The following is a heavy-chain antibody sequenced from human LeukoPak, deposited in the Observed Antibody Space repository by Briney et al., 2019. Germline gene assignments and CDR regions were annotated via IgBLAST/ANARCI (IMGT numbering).Heavy chain of an antibody. CDR3: ACTNTLDV. J-gene: IGHJ6*04. Sequence: GGSLRLSCAASGFMFSNYWMNWVRQAPGKGLEWVANIYQDGSKKNYVDSVKGRFTISRDNAKNSPYLQMNSLRAEDTAAYYCACTNTLDVWGKGATVTVSS. CDR1: GFMFSNYW. CDR2: IYQDGSKK. V-gene: IGHV3-7*03. D-gene: IGHD2-8*01.